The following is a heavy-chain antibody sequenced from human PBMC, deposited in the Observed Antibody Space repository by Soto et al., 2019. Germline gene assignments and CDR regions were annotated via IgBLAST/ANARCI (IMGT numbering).Heavy chain of an antibody. CDR1: EGTFSSYT. CDR2: IIPILGIA. J-gene: IGHJ1*01. D-gene: IGHD2-2*01. CDR3: AKGYCSRTSSYGSPGYFQH. V-gene: IGHV1-69*02. Sequence: SVKVSCKASEGTFSSYTISWVRQAPGQGLEWMGRIIPILGIANYAQKFQGRVTITADKSTSTAYMELSSQRSEDTAVYYCAKGYCSRTSSYGSPGYFQHWGQGTLVTVSS.